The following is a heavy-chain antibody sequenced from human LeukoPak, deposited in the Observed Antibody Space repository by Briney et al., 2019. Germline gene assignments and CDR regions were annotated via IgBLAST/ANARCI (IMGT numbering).Heavy chain of an antibody. J-gene: IGHJ4*02. CDR3: AIGRSISNY. D-gene: IGHD6-6*01. Sequence: GGSLRLSCATSGFTFTKYWMSWVRQAPGKGLEWVAHINEDGSDNYYADSVKGRSTISRDGVQNSLSLQMNSLRVEDTAMYYCAIGRSISNYWGQGTLVTVSS. CDR2: INEDGSDN. V-gene: IGHV3-7*01. CDR1: GFTFTKYW.